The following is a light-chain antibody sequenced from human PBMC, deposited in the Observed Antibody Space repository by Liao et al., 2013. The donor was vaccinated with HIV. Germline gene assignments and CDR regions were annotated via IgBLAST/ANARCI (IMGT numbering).Light chain of an antibody. V-gene: IGLV3-21*01. CDR1: NIGTKP. J-gene: IGLJ2*01. CDR2: YNN. CDR3: QVWDSNRDLVL. Sequence: SYELTQPPSLSVAPGKTATITCGGHNIGTKPVHWYRQRPGQAPDLVIYYNNDRPSGIPERFSGSNSVNTATLTISRVEAGDEADYYCQVWDSNRDLVLFGGGTKLAVL.